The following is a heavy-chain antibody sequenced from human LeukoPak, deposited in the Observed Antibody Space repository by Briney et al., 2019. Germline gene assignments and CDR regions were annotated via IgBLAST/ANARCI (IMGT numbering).Heavy chain of an antibody. D-gene: IGHD6-13*01. Sequence: GGSLRLSCAASGFTFADYAMHWVRQAPGKGLEWVSGISWNSGSIGYADSVRGRFTISRDNAKNSLYLQMNSLRAEDTALYYCVKSSFLRSTFDYWGQGTLVTVSS. J-gene: IGHJ4*02. CDR3: VKSSFLRSTFDY. CDR2: ISWNSGSI. CDR1: GFTFADYA. V-gene: IGHV3-9*01.